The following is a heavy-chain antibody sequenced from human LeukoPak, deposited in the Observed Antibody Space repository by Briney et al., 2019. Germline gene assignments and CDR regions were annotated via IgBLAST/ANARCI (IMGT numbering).Heavy chain of an antibody. D-gene: IGHD3-16*02. CDR3: ARSRITFGGVIVIQYFDY. CDR1: GYTFTSYD. J-gene: IGHJ4*02. Sequence: ASVKVSCKASGYTFTSYDINWVRQATGQGLEWMGWMNPNSGNTGYAQKFQGRVTMTRNISISTAYMELSSLRSEDTAVYYCARSRITFGGVIVIQYFDYWGQGTLVTVSS. CDR2: MNPNSGNT. V-gene: IGHV1-8*01.